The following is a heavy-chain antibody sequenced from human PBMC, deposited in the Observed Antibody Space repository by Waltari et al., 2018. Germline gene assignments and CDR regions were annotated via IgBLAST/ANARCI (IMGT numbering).Heavy chain of an antibody. CDR2: INHSGST. CDR1: GGSFSGYY. V-gene: IGHV4-34*01. CDR3: ARGDSSSWYPTIDY. J-gene: IGHJ4*02. D-gene: IGHD6-13*01. Sequence: QVQLQQWGAGLWKPSAPLSLTCAVSGGSFSGYYWSWIRQPPGKGLEWIGEINHSGSTNYNPSLKSRVTISVDTSKNQFSLKLSSVTAADTAVYYCARGDSSSWYPTIDYWGQGTLVTVSS.